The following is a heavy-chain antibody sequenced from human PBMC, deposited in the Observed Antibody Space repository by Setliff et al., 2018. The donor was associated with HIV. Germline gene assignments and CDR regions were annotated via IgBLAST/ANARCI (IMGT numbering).Heavy chain of an antibody. Sequence: PSETLSLTCAVYGGSFSGHYWSWIRQPPGKGMEWIGEVNHRGSTNYNPSLKSRVTISVDTSKNQFSLKLSSVTAADTAVYYCARERQWLERDYFDYWGQGTLVTVSS. CDR1: GGSFSGHY. V-gene: IGHV4-34*01. CDR2: VNHRGST. CDR3: ARERQWLERDYFDY. D-gene: IGHD6-19*01. J-gene: IGHJ4*02.